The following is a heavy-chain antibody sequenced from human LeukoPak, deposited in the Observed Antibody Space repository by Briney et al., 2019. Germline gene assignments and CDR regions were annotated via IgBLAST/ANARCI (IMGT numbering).Heavy chain of an antibody. CDR1: GGSISSSIHY. V-gene: IGHV4-39*07. D-gene: IGHD3-10*01. Sequence: SETLSLTCAVSGGSISSSIHYWAWIRQPPGKGLEWIGSMYYSGSTYYNPSIKSRVTISLDTSENQFSLKLTSVTAADTAVYYCARDLGWFGELYANWGQGTLVTVSS. CDR2: MYYSGST. CDR3: ARDLGWFGELYAN. J-gene: IGHJ4*02.